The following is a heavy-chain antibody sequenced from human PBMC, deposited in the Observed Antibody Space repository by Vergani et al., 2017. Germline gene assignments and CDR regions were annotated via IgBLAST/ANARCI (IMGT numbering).Heavy chain of an antibody. D-gene: IGHD2-2*02. CDR1: GFTFTNYG. J-gene: IGHJ4*02. CDR2: ISFDGTNE. CDR3: VRDRGLCAGGRCYTEAWDY. Sequence: QVQLVESGGGVVQPGGSLRLSCAASGFTFTNYGMHWVRQAPGKGLEWVVGISFDGTNEYYPDLVKGRFTIPRDIAKNTLYLQVRNLRLEDTGVYHCVRDRGLCAGGRCYTEAWDYWGQGTPVTVSS. V-gene: IGHV3-30*03.